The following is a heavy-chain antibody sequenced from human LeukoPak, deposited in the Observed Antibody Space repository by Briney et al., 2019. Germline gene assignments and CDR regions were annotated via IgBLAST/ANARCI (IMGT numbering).Heavy chain of an antibody. CDR1: GYSISSGYY. CDR2: IYHSGST. Sequence: SETLSLTCAVSGYSISSGYYWGWIRQPPGKGLEWIGSIYHSGSTYYNPSLKSRVTISVDTSKNQFSLKLSSVTAADQAVYYCARHSRVSYYFDYWGQGTLVTVSS. CDR3: ARHSRVSYYFDY. J-gene: IGHJ4*02. V-gene: IGHV4-38-2*01.